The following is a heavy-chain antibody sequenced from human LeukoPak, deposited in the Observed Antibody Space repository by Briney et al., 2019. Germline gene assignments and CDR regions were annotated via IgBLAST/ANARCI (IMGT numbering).Heavy chain of an antibody. V-gene: IGHV1-2*02. CDR2: INPNSGGT. CDR1: GYTFTGYY. CDR3: ARVGGGVGYYGSGSWFDY. Sequence: ASVTVSCKASGYTFTGYYMHWVRQAPGQGLEWMGWINPNSGGTNYAQKFQGRVTMTRDMSTSTVYMELSSLRSEDTAVYYCARVGGGVGYYGSGSWFDYWGQGTLVTVSS. J-gene: IGHJ4*02. D-gene: IGHD3-10*01.